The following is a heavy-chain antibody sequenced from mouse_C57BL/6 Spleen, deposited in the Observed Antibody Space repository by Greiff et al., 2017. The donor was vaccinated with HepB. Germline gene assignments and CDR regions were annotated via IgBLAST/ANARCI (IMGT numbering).Heavy chain of an antibody. D-gene: IGHD3-2*02. J-gene: IGHJ2*01. CDR1: GYAFSSSW. Sequence: VQRVESGPELVKPGASVKISCKASGYAFSSSWMNWVKQRPGKGLEWIGRIYPGDGDTNYNGKFKGKATLTADKSSSTAYMQLSSLTSEDSAVYFCAIDSSGYYYFDYWGQGTTLTVSS. CDR2: IYPGDGDT. CDR3: AIDSSGYYYFDY. V-gene: IGHV1-82*01.